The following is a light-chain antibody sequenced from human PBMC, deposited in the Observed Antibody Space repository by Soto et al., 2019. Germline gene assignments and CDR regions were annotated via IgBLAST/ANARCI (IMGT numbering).Light chain of an antibody. J-gene: IGKJ1*01. CDR2: LGS. Sequence: DIVMTQSPLSLPVTPGEPASISCRSSQSLLFSNGYNYLDWYLQKPGQSPQVLIYLGSDRASGVPDRFSGSGSGTDFTLKISRVEAEDVGVYYCMQSLQAPSTFGQGTKVEIK. V-gene: IGKV2-28*01. CDR1: QSLLFSNGYNY. CDR3: MQSLQAPST.